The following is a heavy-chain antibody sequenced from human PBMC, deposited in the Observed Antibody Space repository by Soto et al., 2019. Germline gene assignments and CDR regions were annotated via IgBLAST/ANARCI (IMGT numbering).Heavy chain of an antibody. CDR2: IIPMLGKA. CDR1: GGTFSSYS. V-gene: IGHV1-69*09. CDR3: ARGDTLFRGVIQPYAVDL. Sequence: QVQLVQSGAEVKRPGSSVKASCKASGGTFSSYSISWVRQAPGQGLEWMGRIIPMLGKAHYAQRLQGRVTITADESTSTACMELSSLRSEDTAVYYCARGDTLFRGVIQPYAVDLWGQGTMVTVSS. J-gene: IGHJ3*01. D-gene: IGHD3-10*01.